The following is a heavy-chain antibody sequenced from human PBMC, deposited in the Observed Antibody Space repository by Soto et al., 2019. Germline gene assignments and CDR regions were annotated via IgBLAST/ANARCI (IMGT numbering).Heavy chain of an antibody. V-gene: IGHV2-5*02. CDR3: AGAVGAGNSAFLDF. Sequence: QITLKESGPALVRPTQTLTLTCSFSGFSLRSSDVGVGWIRQPPGKALEWLAVIYWDDHNRYSPSLKSRLRYTKDTSKNQVSLTITNLDPVDTATYFCAGAVGAGNSAFLDFWGQGTLVTVSS. D-gene: IGHD3-3*01. CDR2: IYWDDHN. CDR1: GFSLRSSDVG. J-gene: IGHJ1*01.